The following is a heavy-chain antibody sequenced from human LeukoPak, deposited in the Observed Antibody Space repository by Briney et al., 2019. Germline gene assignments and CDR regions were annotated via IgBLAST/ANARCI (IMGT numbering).Heavy chain of an antibody. CDR2: IIPIFGTA. D-gene: IGHD2-2*01. V-gene: IGHV1-69*13. CDR1: GGTFSSYA. CDR3: ARFNVPHYGVDV. Sequence: ASVKVSCKASGGTFSSYAISWVRQAPGQGLEWMGGIIPIFGTANYAQKFQGRVTITADESTSTAYMELSSLRSEDTAVYYCARFNVPHYGVDVWGQGTTVTVSS. J-gene: IGHJ6*02.